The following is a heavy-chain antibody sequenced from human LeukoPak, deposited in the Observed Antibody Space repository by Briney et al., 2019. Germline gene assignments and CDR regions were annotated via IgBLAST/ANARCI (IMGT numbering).Heavy chain of an antibody. J-gene: IGHJ5*02. CDR3: ARDRRDGYNWFDP. CDR1: GGSISSGDYY. CDR2: IYYSGST. V-gene: IGHV4-31*03. D-gene: IGHD5-24*01. Sequence: PSETLSLTCTVSGGSISSGDYYWSWIRQHPGKGLEWIGYIYYSGSTYYNPSLKSRVTISVDPSKNQFSLKLSSVTAADTAVYYCARDRRDGYNWFDPWGQGTLVTVSS.